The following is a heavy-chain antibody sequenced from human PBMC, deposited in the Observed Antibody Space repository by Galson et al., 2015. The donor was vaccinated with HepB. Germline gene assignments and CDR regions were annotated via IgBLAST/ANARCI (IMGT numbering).Heavy chain of an antibody. CDR2: ISAYNGNT. Sequence: SVKVSCKASGYTFTSYGISWVRQAPGQGLEWMGWISAYNGNTNYAQKLQGRVTMTTNTSTSTAYMELRSLRSDDTAVYYCARARYINEQWLVIGYWFDPWGQGTLVTVSS. V-gene: IGHV1-18*01. CDR3: ARARYINEQWLVIGYWFDP. CDR1: GYTFTSYG. D-gene: IGHD6-19*01. J-gene: IGHJ5*02.